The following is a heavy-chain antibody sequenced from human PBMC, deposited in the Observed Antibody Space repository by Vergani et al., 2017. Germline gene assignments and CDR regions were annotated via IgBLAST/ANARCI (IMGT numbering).Heavy chain of an antibody. V-gene: IGHV3-30-3*01. D-gene: IGHD2-2*01. Sequence: QVQLVESGGGVVQPGRSLRLSCAASGFTFSSYAMHWVRQAPGKGLEWVAVISYDGSNKYYADSVKGRFTISRDNSKNTLYLQMNSLRAEDTAVYYCARDWGPWDIVVVGNYWGPGTLVIVSS. CDR1: GFTFSSYA. CDR3: ARDWGPWDIVVVGNY. CDR2: ISYDGSNK. J-gene: IGHJ4*02.